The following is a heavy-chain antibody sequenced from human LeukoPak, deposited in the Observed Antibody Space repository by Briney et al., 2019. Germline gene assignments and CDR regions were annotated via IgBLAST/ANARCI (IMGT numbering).Heavy chain of an antibody. CDR2: ISYDGSNK. D-gene: IGHD5-12*01. CDR1: GFTSSSYA. V-gene: IGHV3-30*01. J-gene: IGHJ4*02. Sequence: PGGSLRLSCAASGFTSSSYAMHWVRQAPGKGLEWVAVISYDGSNKYYADSVKGRFTISRDNSKNTLYLQMNSMRAEDTAVYYCARDLGGGYDSGYWGQGTLVTVSS. CDR3: ARDLGGGYDSGY.